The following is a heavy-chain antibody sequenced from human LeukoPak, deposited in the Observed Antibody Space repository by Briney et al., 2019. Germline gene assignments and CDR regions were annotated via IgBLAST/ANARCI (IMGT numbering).Heavy chain of an antibody. D-gene: IGHD3-16*02. CDR3: TTDFTYYDYIWGSYRPDDY. V-gene: IGHV3-15*01. J-gene: IGHJ4*02. CDR2: IKSKTDGGTT. CDR1: GFTFSNAW. Sequence: GGSLRLSCAASGFTFSNAWMSWVRQAPGKGLEWVGRIKSKTDGGTTDYAAPVKGRFTISRDDSKNTLYLQMNSLKTEDTAMYYCTTDFTYYDYIWGSYRPDDYWGQGTLVTVSS.